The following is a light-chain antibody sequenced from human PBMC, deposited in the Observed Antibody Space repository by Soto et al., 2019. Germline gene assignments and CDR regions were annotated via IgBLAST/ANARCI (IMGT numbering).Light chain of an antibody. CDR1: QSVSSDY. J-gene: IGKJ4*01. CDR3: QQYRSSLT. V-gene: IGKV3-20*01. Sequence: EIVLTQSPGTLSLSPEERATLSCRASQSVSSDYLAWYQQKPAQAPRLLIYGASYRATGIPDRFSGSGSGTDFTLTISRLEPEDFAVYYCQQYRSSLTFGGGTKV. CDR2: GAS.